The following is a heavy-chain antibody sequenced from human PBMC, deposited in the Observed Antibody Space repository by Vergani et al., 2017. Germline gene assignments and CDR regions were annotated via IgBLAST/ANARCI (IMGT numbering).Heavy chain of an antibody. CDR3: VRERAPFDAFDV. Sequence: QVQLEESGGGVVQPGRSLRLSCAGSGFTLSSHAMHWVRQDPGKGLEWVAFIWYDGSKEYYADSVRGRFTFSRDNSRYTLDLQMDSLRAEDTAVYHCVRERAPFDAFDVWGQGTMVTVSS. V-gene: IGHV3-33*01. J-gene: IGHJ3*01. CDR2: IWYDGSKE. CDR1: GFTLSSHA.